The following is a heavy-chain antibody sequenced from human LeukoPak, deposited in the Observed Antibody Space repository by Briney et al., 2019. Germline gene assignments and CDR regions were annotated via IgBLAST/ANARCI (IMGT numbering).Heavy chain of an antibody. CDR3: ARDPWSGYYDSSGYSLLGFDI. Sequence: ASVKVSCKASGYTFTGYYIHWVRQAPGQGLEWMGRINPNNGGTNYAQKFQGRVTMTRDMSMSTAYMELSRLRSDDTAVYYCARDPWSGYYDSSGYSLLGFDIWGQGTMVTVSS. D-gene: IGHD3-22*01. CDR1: GYTFTGYY. CDR2: INPNNGGT. V-gene: IGHV1-2*06. J-gene: IGHJ3*02.